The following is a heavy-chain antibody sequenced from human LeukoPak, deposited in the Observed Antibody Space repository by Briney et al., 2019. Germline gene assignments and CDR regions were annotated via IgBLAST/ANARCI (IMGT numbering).Heavy chain of an antibody. CDR1: GGSIGSSSYY. J-gene: IGHJ5*02. Sequence: SETLSLTCTVSGGSIGSSSYYWGWIRQPPGKGLEWIGSSYYSGSTYYNPSLKSRVTISVDTSKNQFSLKLSSVTAADTAVYYCARDHCSGGSCYPGWFDPWGQGTLVTVSS. CDR3: ARDHCSGGSCYPGWFDP. CDR2: SYYSGST. D-gene: IGHD2-15*01. V-gene: IGHV4-39*07.